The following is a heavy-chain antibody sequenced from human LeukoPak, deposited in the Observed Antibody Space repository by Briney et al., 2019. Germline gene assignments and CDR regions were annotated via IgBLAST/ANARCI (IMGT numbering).Heavy chain of an antibody. CDR1: GFTFSSYA. D-gene: IGHD3-16*01. CDR3: ARDIYDYVWGSGMDV. CDR2: ISYDGSNK. V-gene: IGHV3-30*04. Sequence: GRSLRLSCAASGFTFSSYAMHWVRQAPGKGLEWVAVISYDGSNKYYADSVKGRFTISRDNSKNTLYLQMNSLRAEDTAVYYCARDIYDYVWGSGMDVWGQGTTVTVSS. J-gene: IGHJ6*02.